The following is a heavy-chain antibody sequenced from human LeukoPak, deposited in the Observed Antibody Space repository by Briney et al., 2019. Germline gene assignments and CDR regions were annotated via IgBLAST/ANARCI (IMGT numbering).Heavy chain of an antibody. J-gene: IGHJ5*02. CDR1: GGTFGSYA. CDR2: IIPIFGTA. D-gene: IGHD1-26*01. CDR3: ARDRGGSYFGYNWFDH. Sequence: SVKVSCKASGGTFGSYAISWVRQAPGQGLEWMGGIIPIFGTANYAQKFQGRVTITADESTSTAYMELNSLRAEDTAVYYCARDRGGSYFGYNWFDHWGQGTLVTVSS. V-gene: IGHV1-69*13.